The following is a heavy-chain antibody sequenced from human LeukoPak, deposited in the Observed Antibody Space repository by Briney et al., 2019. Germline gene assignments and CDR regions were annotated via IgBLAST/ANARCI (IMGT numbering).Heavy chain of an antibody. CDR1: GFTLSNYG. CDR2: IHYDGSNK. CDR3: ARDLAAVVGRADAFDI. V-gene: IGHV3-30*02. J-gene: IGHJ3*02. D-gene: IGHD6-13*01. Sequence: PGGSLRLSCAASGFTLSNYGMHWVRQAPGKGLEWVAFIHYDGSNKYYADSVKGRFTISRDNSKNTLYLQMNSLRAEDTAVYYCARDLAAVVGRADAFDIWGQGIMVTVSS.